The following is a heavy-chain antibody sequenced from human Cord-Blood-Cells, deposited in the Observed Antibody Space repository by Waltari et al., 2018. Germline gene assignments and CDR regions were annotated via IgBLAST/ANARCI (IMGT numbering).Heavy chain of an antibody. V-gene: IGHV4-39*01. Sequence: QLQLQESGPGLVKPSETLSLTCTVSGGSISSSSYYWGWIRQPPGKGLGWIGSIYYSGSTYYNPALKSRVTISVDTSKNQFSLKLSSVTAADTAVYYCARHPGVDFDYWGQGTLVTVSS. CDR1: GGSISSSSYY. CDR2: IYYSGST. CDR3: ARHPGVDFDY. D-gene: IGHD3-10*01. J-gene: IGHJ4*02.